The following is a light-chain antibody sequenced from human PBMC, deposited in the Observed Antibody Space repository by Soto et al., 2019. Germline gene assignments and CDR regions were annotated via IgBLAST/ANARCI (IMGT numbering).Light chain of an antibody. CDR3: QQYGGSPRT. CDR2: GAS. V-gene: IGKV3-20*01. CDR1: QSVSSNY. J-gene: IGKJ1*01. Sequence: EIVLTQSPGPLSLSPGERATLSCRGSQSVSSNYLAWYQQKPGQAPRLLIYGASSRATGIPDRFSGSGSGTEFTLTISRLEPEDFAVYYCQQYGGSPRTFGQGTKVDTK.